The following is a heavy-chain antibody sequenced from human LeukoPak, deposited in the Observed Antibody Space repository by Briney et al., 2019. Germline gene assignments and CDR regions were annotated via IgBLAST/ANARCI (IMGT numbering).Heavy chain of an antibody. CDR2: IKKTGSET. CDR3: ARDLVNA. J-gene: IGHJ4*02. V-gene: IGHV3-7*03. Sequence: GGSLRLSCAASKFIFSNYWMSWVRQAPGKGLEWVAYIKKTGSETYYVDSVKGRFTISRDNAKNSLYLQMNSLRAEDTAVYYCARDLVNAWGQGTLVTVSS. D-gene: IGHD2/OR15-2a*01. CDR1: KFIFSNYW.